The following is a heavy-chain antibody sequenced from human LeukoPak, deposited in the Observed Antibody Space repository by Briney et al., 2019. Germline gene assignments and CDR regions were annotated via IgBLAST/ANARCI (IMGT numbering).Heavy chain of an antibody. J-gene: IGHJ4*02. CDR3: ARVSRGPHPYYYDSSGYMDY. V-gene: IGHV3-53*01. CDR1: GFTVSSNY. D-gene: IGHD3-22*01. Sequence: AGGSLRLSCAASGFTVSSNYMSWVRQAPGKGLEWVSVIYSGGSTYYADSVKGRFTISRDNSKNTLYLQMNSLGAEDTAVYYCARVSRGPHPYYYDSSGYMDYWGQGTLVTVSS. CDR2: IYSGGST.